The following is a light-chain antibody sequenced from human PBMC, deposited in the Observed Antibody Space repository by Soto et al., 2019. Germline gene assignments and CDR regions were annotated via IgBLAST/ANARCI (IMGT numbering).Light chain of an antibody. V-gene: IGKV3-15*01. CDR3: QQLHGYPIT. CDR2: GAS. J-gene: IGKJ5*01. CDR1: QSVRTK. Sequence: EIVMTQSPDTLYVSPGEGATLSCRASQSVRTKLAWYQQKAGQAPRLLIYGASTRATGIPSRFSGSGSGTHFTLTISSLQPEDFATYYCQQLHGYPITFGQGTLLEIK.